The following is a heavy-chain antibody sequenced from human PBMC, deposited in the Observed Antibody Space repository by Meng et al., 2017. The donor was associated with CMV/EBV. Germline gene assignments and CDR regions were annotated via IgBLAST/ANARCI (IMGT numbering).Heavy chain of an antibody. CDR3: ARVGPRVTFVGFSFDF. D-gene: IGHD3/OR15-3a*01. V-gene: IGHV3-21*01. J-gene: IGHJ4*02. CDR1: GFTFRTYN. CDR2: ITSNSDYV. Sequence: GESLKISCAPSGFTFRTYNMNWVRQAPGRGLEWVSSITSNSDYVRYAGSVKGRFTISRDNVKNALYLQLNNVRAEDTALYYCARVGPRVTFVGFSFDFWGLGTLVTVSS.